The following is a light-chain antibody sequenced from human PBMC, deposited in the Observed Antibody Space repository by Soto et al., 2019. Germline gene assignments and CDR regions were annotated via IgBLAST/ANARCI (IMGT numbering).Light chain of an antibody. CDR1: SSDVGGYNY. CDR3: SSYTSSSTYV. V-gene: IGLV2-14*01. Sequence: LTQPASVSGSPGQSITISCTGTSSDVGGYNYVSWYQQHSGKAPRLMIYDVSNRPSGVSNRFSGSKSGNTASLTISGLQAEDEADYYCSSYTSSSTYVFGTGTKVTVL. CDR2: DVS. J-gene: IGLJ1*01.